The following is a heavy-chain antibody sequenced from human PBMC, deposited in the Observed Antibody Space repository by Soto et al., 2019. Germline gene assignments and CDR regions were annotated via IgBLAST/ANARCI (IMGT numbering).Heavy chain of an antibody. V-gene: IGHV1-18*01. D-gene: IGHD2-8*01. CDR3: ARGPLDYPIPDFDY. CDR1: GYTFTSYG. CDR2: ISTFNSHT. Sequence: ASVKVSCKASGYTFTSYGISWVRQAPGQGLEWMGWISTFNSHTDYAQKVQGRVAMTTDRSTGTAYTELRSLRSDDTAVYYCARGPLDYPIPDFDYWGQGTLVTVSS. J-gene: IGHJ4*02.